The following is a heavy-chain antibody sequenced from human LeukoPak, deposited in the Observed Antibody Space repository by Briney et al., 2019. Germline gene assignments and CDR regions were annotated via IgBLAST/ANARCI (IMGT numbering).Heavy chain of an antibody. CDR2: ISSSGSTL. J-gene: IGHJ3*02. CDR3: ARGYSRAAFDI. V-gene: IGHV3-48*03. Sequence: PGGSLRLSCAASGFTFISYDMNWVRQAPGKGMEWVSYISSSGSTLYYADSVKGRFTISRDNGKNSLLLQMNSLRAEDTALYYCARGYSRAAFDIWGQGTVVAVSS. D-gene: IGHD2-15*01. CDR1: GFTFISYD.